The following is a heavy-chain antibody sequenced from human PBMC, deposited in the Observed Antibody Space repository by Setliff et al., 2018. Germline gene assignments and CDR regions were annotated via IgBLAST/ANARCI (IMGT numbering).Heavy chain of an antibody. CDR2: LYSSGST. J-gene: IGHJ4*02. D-gene: IGHD7-27*01. Sequence: SETLFLTCTVSGGSISSGPYYWNWFRQPAGKGLEWIGRLYSSGSTNYNPSLKSRVTISVDTSKNQFSLKLSSVTAADTAVYYCASTDWGWGYYFDYWGQGTLVTVS. CDR1: GGSISSGPYY. CDR3: ASTDWGWGYYFDY. V-gene: IGHV4-61*02.